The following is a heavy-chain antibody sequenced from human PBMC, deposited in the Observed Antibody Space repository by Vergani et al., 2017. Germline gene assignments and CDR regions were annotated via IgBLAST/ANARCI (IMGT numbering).Heavy chain of an antibody. CDR3: ARGQQQLVRYLSY. Sequence: QVQLVESGGGVVQPGRSLRLSCAASGFTFSSYVMHWVRQAPGKGLEWVAVISYDGSNKYYADSVKGRFTISRDNAKNSLYLQMNSLRAEDTAVYYCARGQQQLVRYLSYWGQGTLVTVSS. V-gene: IGHV3-33*05. J-gene: IGHJ4*02. CDR2: ISYDGSNK. D-gene: IGHD6-13*01. CDR1: GFTFSSYV.